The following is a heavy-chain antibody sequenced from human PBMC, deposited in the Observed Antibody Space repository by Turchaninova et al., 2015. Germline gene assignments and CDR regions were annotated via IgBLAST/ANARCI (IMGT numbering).Heavy chain of an antibody. D-gene: IGHD3-16*01. CDR2: IKSKTDGETT. J-gene: IGHJ2*01. CDR3: TTDWALGRPNNWYFDV. Sequence: SFSRAYMSWVRQAPGKGLEWVGRIKSKTDGETTDYAAPVKGRFTISRDDSYNTLHLQMNSLKTEDTAVYFCTTDWALGRPNNWYFDVCGRGTLVTVSS. V-gene: IGHV3-15*01. CDR1: SFSRAY.